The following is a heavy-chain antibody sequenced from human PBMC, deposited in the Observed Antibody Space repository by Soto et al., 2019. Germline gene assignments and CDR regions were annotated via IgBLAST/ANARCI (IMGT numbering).Heavy chain of an antibody. Sequence: QLQLQESGPGLVKPSETLSLTCTVSGGFISSSNCYWGWIRQPPGKGLEWIGSIYHSGSTYYNPSLKSRVTISVDTSKNQFSLKVNSVTAADAAVYSCARPVGVEQQLVHDACDLWGQGTMVAVSS. CDR2: IYHSGST. J-gene: IGHJ3*01. CDR1: GGFISSSNCY. D-gene: IGHD6-13*01. V-gene: IGHV4-39*01. CDR3: ARPVGVEQQLVHDACDL.